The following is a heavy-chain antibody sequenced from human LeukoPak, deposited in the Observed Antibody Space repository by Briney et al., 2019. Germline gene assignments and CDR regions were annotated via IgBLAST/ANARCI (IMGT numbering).Heavy chain of an antibody. CDR1: GFTLSSYW. CDR2: INSDGSST. Sequence: GGSLRLSCAASGFTLSSYWMHWVRQAPGKGLVWVSRINSDGSSTSYADSVKGRFTISRDNAKNTLYLQMNSLRAEDTAVYYCARDLVSRYYDSSGYYYRYYYYGMDVWGQGTTVTVSS. V-gene: IGHV3-74*01. J-gene: IGHJ6*02. D-gene: IGHD3-22*01. CDR3: ARDLVSRYYDSSGYYYRYYYYGMDV.